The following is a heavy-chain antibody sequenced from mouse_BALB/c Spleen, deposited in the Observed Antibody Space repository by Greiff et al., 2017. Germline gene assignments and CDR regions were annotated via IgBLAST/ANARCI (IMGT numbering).Heavy chain of an antibody. CDR3: TRGGLLYYAMDY. J-gene: IGHJ4*01. CDR1: GFTFSNYW. D-gene: IGHD1-1*01. Sequence: EVKVEESGGGLVQPGGSMKLSCVASGFTFSNYWMNWVRQSPEKGLEWVAEIRLKSNNYATHYAESVKGRFTISRDDSKSSVYLQMNNLRAEDTGIYYCTRGGLLYYAMDYWGQGTSVTGSS. CDR2: IRLKSNNYAT. V-gene: IGHV6-6*02.